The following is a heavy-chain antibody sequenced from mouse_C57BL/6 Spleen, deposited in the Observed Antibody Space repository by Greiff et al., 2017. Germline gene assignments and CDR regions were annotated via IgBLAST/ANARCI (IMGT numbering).Heavy chain of an antibody. V-gene: IGHV5-6*01. CDR2: ISSGGSYT. J-gene: IGHJ2*01. CDR1: GFTFSSYG. Sequence: EVKLQESGGDLVKPGGSLKLSCAASGFTFSSYGMSWVRQTPDKRLEWVATISSGGSYTYYPDSVKGRFTISRDNAKNTLNRQMSILKSEDTAMYYYARLDYDDEGYYFDYWGQGTTLTVSS. D-gene: IGHD2-4*01. CDR3: ARLDYDDEGYYFDY.